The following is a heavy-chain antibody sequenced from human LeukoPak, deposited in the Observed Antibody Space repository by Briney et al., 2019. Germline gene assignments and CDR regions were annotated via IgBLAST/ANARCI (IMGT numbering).Heavy chain of an antibody. J-gene: IGHJ4*02. CDR1: GFPLHYYA. V-gene: IGHV3-9*01. Sequence: PGSSLPHSYSASGFPLHYYALLWLRQPPGKGLEWLSFISLNSGYIGYADSVKGRFTISRDNAKKSLDLQMNGLRAEDTAFYYCAKVRGTYSSGYFFDYWGQGTLVTVSS. CDR2: ISLNSGYI. CDR3: AKVRGTYSSGYFFDY. D-gene: IGHD6-19*01.